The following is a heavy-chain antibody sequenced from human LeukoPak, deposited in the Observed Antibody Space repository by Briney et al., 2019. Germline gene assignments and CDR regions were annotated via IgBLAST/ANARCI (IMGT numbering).Heavy chain of an antibody. V-gene: IGHV3-33*01. Sequence: PGRSLRLSCAASGFTFSSYGMHWVRQAPGKGREWVAVIWYDGSNKYYADSVKGRFTISRDNSKNTLYLQMNSLRAEDTAVYYCAREGEMATTNYFDYWGQGTLVTVSS. J-gene: IGHJ4*02. CDR1: GFTFSSYG. CDR2: IWYDGSNK. D-gene: IGHD5-24*01. CDR3: AREGEMATTNYFDY.